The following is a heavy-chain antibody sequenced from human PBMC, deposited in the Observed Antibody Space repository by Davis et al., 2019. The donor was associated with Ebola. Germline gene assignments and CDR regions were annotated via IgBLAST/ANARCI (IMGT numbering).Heavy chain of an antibody. Sequence: GGSLRLSCAASGFTFSSYAMSWVRQAPGKGLEWVSAISGSGGSTYYADSVKGRFTISRDNSKNTLYRQMNSLRAEDTAVYYCAKDSYVGSGGYYYYGMDVWGQGTTVTVSS. J-gene: IGHJ6*02. CDR3: AKDSYVGSGGYYYYGMDV. D-gene: IGHD3-10*01. V-gene: IGHV3-23*01. CDR2: ISGSGGST. CDR1: GFTFSSYA.